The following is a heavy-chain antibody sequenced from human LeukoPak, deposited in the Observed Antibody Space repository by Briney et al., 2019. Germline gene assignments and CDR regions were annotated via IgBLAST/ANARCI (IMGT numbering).Heavy chain of an antibody. CDR2: ISSSGSTI. CDR1: GFTFSSYE. J-gene: IGHJ4*02. V-gene: IGHV3-48*03. Sequence: GGSLRLSCAASGFTFSSYEMNWVRQAPGKGLEWVSYISSSGSTIYYADSVKGRFTISRDDAKKSVYLQMNSLTAEDTAVYYCARTAPTPGFDYWGQGTLVTVSS. CDR3: ARTAPTPGFDY.